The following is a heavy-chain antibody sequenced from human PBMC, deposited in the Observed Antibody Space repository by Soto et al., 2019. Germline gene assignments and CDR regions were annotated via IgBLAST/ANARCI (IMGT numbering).Heavy chain of an antibody. V-gene: IGHV1-69*08. D-gene: IGHD3-22*01. CDR2: ITPVFGTA. Sequence: QVQLIQSGAQVKKPGSSVKGSCEPSGGNFASYTIAWVRRAPGQVLEWMGTITPVFGTANYTHKFQGRLTITADPLTVTSHIELHDLRRDDTAVYDCAREPLVVVADGLAPWGHGTLVNVSS. J-gene: IGHJ5*02. CDR1: GGNFASYT. CDR3: AREPLVVVADGLAP.